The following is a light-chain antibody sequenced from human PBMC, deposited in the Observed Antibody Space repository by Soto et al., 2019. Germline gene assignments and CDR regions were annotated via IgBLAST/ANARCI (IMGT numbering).Light chain of an antibody. CDR3: QHYNNWPLT. CDR1: QSVSSRY. Sequence: EIVLTQSPDILSLSTGERATLSSRASQSVSSRYVAWYQQKPGQAPRLLIYGASSRATGIPDRFSGSGSGTEFTLTISSLQSEDFAVYYCQHYNNWPLTFGGGTKVDI. J-gene: IGKJ4*01. CDR2: GAS. V-gene: IGKV3D-15*01.